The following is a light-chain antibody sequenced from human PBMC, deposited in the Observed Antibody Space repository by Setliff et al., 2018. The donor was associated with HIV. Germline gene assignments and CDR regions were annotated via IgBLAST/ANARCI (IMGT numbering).Light chain of an antibody. CDR1: SSDVGDYNY. CDR2: EVT. Sequence: QSALTQPPSASVSPGQSVTISCTGTSSDVGDYNYVSWFQQHPGKAPKLIIYEVTKRPSGVPDRFSGSKSGNTASLTVSGLQAEDEADYYCSSYSSTSTLLFGAGTKVTVL. CDR3: SSYSSTSTLL. J-gene: IGLJ1*01. V-gene: IGLV2-8*01.